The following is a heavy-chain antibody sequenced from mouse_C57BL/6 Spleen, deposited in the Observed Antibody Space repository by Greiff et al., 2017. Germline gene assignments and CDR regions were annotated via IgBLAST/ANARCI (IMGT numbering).Heavy chain of an antibody. J-gene: IGHJ4*01. Sequence: VQLQQSGAELVRPGTSVKVSCKASGYAFTNYLIEWVKQRPGQGLEWIGVINPGSGGTNYNEKFKGKATLTADKSSSTAYMQLSSLTSEDSAVYFCAREVYYYGSSSNYYARDYWGQGTSVTVSS. CDR1: GYAFTNYL. CDR3: AREVYYYGSSSNYYARDY. CDR2: INPGSGGT. V-gene: IGHV1-54*01. D-gene: IGHD1-1*01.